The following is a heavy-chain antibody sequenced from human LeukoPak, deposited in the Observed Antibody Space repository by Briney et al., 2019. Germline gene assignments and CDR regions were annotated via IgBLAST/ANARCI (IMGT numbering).Heavy chain of an antibody. D-gene: IGHD3-16*02. CDR2: INHSGST. CDR1: GGSFSGYY. Sequence: SETLSLTCAAYGGSFSGYYWSWIRQPPGKGLEWIGEINHSGSTNYNPSLKSRVTISVDTSKNQFSLKLSSVTAADTAVYYCARLAFGGVIAPKFFDYWGQGTLVTVSS. V-gene: IGHV4-34*01. CDR3: ARLAFGGVIAPKFFDY. J-gene: IGHJ4*02.